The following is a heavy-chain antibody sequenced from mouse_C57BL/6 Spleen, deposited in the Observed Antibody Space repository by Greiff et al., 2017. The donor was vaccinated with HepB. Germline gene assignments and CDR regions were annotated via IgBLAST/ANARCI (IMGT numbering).Heavy chain of an antibody. J-gene: IGHJ2*01. CDR3: AREDYYGGFDY. V-gene: IGHV3-6*01. Sequence: EVKLMESGPGLVKPSQSLSLTCSVTGYSITSGYYWNWIRQFPGNKLEWMGYISYDGSNNYNPSLKNRISITRDTSKNQFFLKLNSVTTEDTATYYCAREDYYGGFDYWGQGTTLTVSS. CDR1: GYSITSGYY. D-gene: IGHD1-1*01. CDR2: ISYDGSN.